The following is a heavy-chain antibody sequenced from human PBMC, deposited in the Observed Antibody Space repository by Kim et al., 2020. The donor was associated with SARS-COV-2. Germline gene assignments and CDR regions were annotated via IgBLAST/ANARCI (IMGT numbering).Heavy chain of an antibody. CDR1: GGSISSSCYY. Sequence: SETLSLTCTVSGGSISSSCYYWGWIRQPPGKGLEWIGSIYYSGSTYYNPSLKSRVTISVDTSKNQFSLKLSSVTAADTAVYYCARGYPGDYYDSSGPLGDWGQGTLVTVSS. D-gene: IGHD3-22*01. V-gene: IGHV4-39*07. CDR3: ARGYPGDYYDSSGPLGD. CDR2: IYYSGST. J-gene: IGHJ4*02.